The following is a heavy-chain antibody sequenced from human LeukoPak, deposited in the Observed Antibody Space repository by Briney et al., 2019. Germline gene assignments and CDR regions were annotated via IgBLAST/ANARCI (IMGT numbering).Heavy chain of an antibody. D-gene: IGHD3-10*01. CDR3: ARVTGFYGSGSYWFDP. CDR2: IYYSGIT. J-gene: IGHJ5*02. CDR1: GGSITSYY. V-gene: IGHV4-59*01. Sequence: PSETLSLTCTVSGGSITSYYWSWIRQPPGKGLEWIGYIYYSGITNYNPSLKSRVTISVDTSKNQFSLKPSSVTAADTAVYYCARVTGFYGSGSYWFDPWGQGTLVTVSS.